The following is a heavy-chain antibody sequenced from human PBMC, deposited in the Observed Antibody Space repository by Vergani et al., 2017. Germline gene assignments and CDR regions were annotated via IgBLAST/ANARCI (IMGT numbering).Heavy chain of an antibody. CDR3: AKDGYYYDSSGYYFDY. Sequence: QVQLVESGGGVVQPGRSLRLSCAASGFTFSSYGMHWVRQAPGKGLEWVAVISYHGSNKYYADSVKGRFTISRDNSKNTLYLQMNSLRAEDTAVYYCAKDGYYYDSSGYYFDYWGQGTLVTVSS. V-gene: IGHV3-30*18. CDR1: GFTFSSYG. D-gene: IGHD3-22*01. CDR2: ISYHGSNK. J-gene: IGHJ4*02.